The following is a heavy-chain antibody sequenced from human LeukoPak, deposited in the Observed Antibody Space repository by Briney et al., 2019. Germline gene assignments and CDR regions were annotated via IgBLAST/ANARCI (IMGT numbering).Heavy chain of an antibody. CDR3: ARDHPYGSGSG. V-gene: IGHV4-30-2*01. Sequence: SETLSLTCTVSGGSISSGGYYWSWIRQPPGKGLEWIGYIYHSGSTYYNPSLKSRVTISVDRSKNQFSLKLSSVTAADTAVYYCARDHPYGSGSGWGQGTLVTVSS. CDR1: GGSISSGGYY. CDR2: IYHSGST. J-gene: IGHJ4*02. D-gene: IGHD3-10*01.